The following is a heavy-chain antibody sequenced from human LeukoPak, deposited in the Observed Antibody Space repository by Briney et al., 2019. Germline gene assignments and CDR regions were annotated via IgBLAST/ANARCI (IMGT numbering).Heavy chain of an antibody. V-gene: IGHV4-59*01. Sequence: KPSETLSLTCIVSSGSINDYYWSWIRQPPGKGLEWIGYIYYSGSTSYSPSLKSRATISVDTSKNHLSLKLSSVTAADTAVYYCASVHNSRTYWFDPWGQGTLVTVSS. J-gene: IGHJ5*02. D-gene: IGHD2-2*01. CDR3: ASVHNSRTYWFDP. CDR1: SGSINDYY. CDR2: IYYSGST.